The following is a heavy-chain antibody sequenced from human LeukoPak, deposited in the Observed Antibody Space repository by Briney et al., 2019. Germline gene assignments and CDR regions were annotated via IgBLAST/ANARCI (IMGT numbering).Heavy chain of an antibody. D-gene: IGHD5-24*01. CDR1: GFTFSTYP. V-gene: IGHV3-30-3*01. Sequence: GGSLRLSCAASGFTFSTYPMHWVRQAPGKGLEWVAVISYDGSNKYYADSVRGRFTISRDNSKNTLYLQMNSLRTEDTAVYYCARDPSRDGYNSLYDYWGQGTLVTVSS. CDR2: ISYDGSNK. CDR3: ARDPSRDGYNSLYDY. J-gene: IGHJ4*02.